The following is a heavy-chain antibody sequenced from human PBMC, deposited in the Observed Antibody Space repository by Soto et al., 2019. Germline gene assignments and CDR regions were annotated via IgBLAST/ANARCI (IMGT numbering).Heavy chain of an antibody. CDR2: ISGSGGST. J-gene: IGHJ4*02. CDR1: GFTFSSYA. CDR3: AKTPHLDYYDSSGYYFY. V-gene: IGHV3-23*01. Sequence: GESLKISCAASGFTFSSYAMSWVRQAPGKGLEWVSAISGSGGSTYYADSVKGRFTISRDNSKNTLYLQMNSLRAEDTAVYYCAKTPHLDYYDSSGYYFYWGQGTLVTVSS. D-gene: IGHD3-22*01.